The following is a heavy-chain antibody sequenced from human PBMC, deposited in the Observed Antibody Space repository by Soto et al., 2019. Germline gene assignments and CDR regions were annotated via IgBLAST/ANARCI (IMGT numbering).Heavy chain of an antibody. Sequence: GASVKVSCKASGYTFTSYGISWVRQAPGQGLEWMGWISAYNGNTNYAQKLQGRVTMTTDTSTSTAYMELRSLRSDDTAVYYCARVIINAISLRYSYYGMDVWGQGTTVTVSS. J-gene: IGHJ6*02. CDR2: ISAYNGNT. CDR1: GYTFTSYG. CDR3: ARVIINAISLRYSYYGMDV. D-gene: IGHD3-10*01. V-gene: IGHV1-18*04.